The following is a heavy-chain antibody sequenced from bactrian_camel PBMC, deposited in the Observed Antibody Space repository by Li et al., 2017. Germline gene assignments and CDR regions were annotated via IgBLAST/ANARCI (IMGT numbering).Heavy chain of an antibody. CDR2: IGGNAVT. D-gene: IGHD3*01. CDR1: GNIASLAC. CDR3: ASVLKWFGPPLDERGYQY. J-gene: IGHJ5*01. V-gene: IGHV3S53*01. Sequence: HVQLVESGGGSVQAGGSLRLSCAVSGNIASLACMGWFRQVPGKEREEVARIGGNAVTRYSDSVKGRFTISKDDAKKSTYLQMNDLKPEDTGVYYCASVLKWFGPPLDERGYQYWG.